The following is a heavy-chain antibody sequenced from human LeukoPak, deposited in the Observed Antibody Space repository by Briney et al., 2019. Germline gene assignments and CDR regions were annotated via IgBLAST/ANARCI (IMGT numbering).Heavy chain of an antibody. D-gene: IGHD6-19*01. Sequence: SETLSLTCTVSGGSISIYYWSWIRQPPGKGLEWIGYIYYSGSTNYNPSLKSRVTISVDTSKNQFSLKLSSVTAADTAVYYCAREGQQWGGYYYYYMDVWGKGTTVTVSS. CDR3: AREGQQWGGYYYYYMDV. J-gene: IGHJ6*03. V-gene: IGHV4-59*01. CDR1: GGSISIYY. CDR2: IYYSGST.